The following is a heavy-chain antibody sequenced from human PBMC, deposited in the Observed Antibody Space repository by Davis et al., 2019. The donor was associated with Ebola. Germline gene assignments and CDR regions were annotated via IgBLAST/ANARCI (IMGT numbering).Heavy chain of an antibody. CDR2: IDPSDSST. CDR1: GYSFTSYW. Sequence: GESLKISCKGSGYSFTSYWISWVRQMPGKGLEWMGKIDPSDSSTNYSPSFQGHVTISVDKSISTAYLQWSSLKASDTAMYYCASHVATLTGYYFFGYWGQGTLVTVSS. J-gene: IGHJ4*02. D-gene: IGHD3-9*01. V-gene: IGHV5-10-1*01. CDR3: ASHVATLTGYYFFGY.